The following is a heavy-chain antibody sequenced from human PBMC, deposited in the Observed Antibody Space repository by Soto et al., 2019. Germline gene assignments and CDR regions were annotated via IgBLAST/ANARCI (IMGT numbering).Heavy chain of an antibody. CDR1: GGTFSSYT. J-gene: IGHJ4*02. CDR3: ARDIVVGYFDY. D-gene: IGHD2-2*01. CDR2: IIPILGIA. V-gene: IGHV1-69*08. Sequence: QVQLVQSGAEVKKPGSSVKVSCKASGGTFSSYTISWVRQAPGQGLEWMGRIIPILGIANYAQKFQGRVTXTXXKSTSTAYMELSSLRSEDTAVYYCARDIVVGYFDYWGQGTLVTVSS.